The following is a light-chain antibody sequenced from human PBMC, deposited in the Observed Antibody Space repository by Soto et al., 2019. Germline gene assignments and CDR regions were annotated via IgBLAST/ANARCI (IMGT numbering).Light chain of an antibody. CDR2: GAS. Sequence: EVVMTQSPATLSVSPGERATLSCRASQRISSNLAWYQQRRGQAPRLLIYGASTRAPGIPARFSGSGSETEFTLTIRSLQSEDFAVYYCQHYNNWPPWTFGQGTKVDIK. CDR1: QRISSN. CDR3: QHYNNWPPWT. J-gene: IGKJ1*01. V-gene: IGKV3-15*01.